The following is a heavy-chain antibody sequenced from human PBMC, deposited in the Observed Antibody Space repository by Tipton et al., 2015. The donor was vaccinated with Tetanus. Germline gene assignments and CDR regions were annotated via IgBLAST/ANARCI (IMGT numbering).Heavy chain of an antibody. Sequence: LRLSCVASGFIVSSHYMSWIRQPPGKEPEWVGYVYHSGATNYHPSLKSRLAISADTSKNQFSLNLRSVITADTAVYYCARANNDYPKKGPFDYWGQGILVIVSS. V-gene: IGHV4-59*02. CDR1: GFIVSSHY. CDR3: ARANNDYPKKGPFDY. D-gene: IGHD5-12*01. J-gene: IGHJ4*02. CDR2: VYHSGAT.